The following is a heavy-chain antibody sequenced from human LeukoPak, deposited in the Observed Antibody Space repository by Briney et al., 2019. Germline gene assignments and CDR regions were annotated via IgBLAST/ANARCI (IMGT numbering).Heavy chain of an antibody. CDR2: IYYSGST. Sequence: SETLSVTCTVSGGSISSYYGSWIRQPPGKGLEWIGYIYYSGSTNYNPSLKSRVTISVDTSKNQFSLKLSSVTAADTAVYYCARSSGWLYYYYGMDVWGQGTTVTVSS. D-gene: IGHD6-19*01. J-gene: IGHJ6*02. V-gene: IGHV4-59*01. CDR1: GGSISSYY. CDR3: ARSSGWLYYYYGMDV.